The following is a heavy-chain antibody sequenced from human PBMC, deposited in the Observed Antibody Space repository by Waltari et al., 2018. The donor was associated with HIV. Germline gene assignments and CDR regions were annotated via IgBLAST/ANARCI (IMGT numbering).Heavy chain of an antibody. J-gene: IGHJ4*02. D-gene: IGHD3-3*01. Sequence: VESGGALVQPGGSFRLPCANSGFGFSDYWMSWVRQTPEGGLEWVANIKQDGSAKYVVDSVKGRFTISRDNANSSLSLQMNSLRVEDTAVYYCARTWSGHWDFWGQGTLVTVSS. V-gene: IGHV3-7*01. CDR2: IKQDGSAK. CDR3: ARTWSGHWDF. CDR1: GFGFSDYW.